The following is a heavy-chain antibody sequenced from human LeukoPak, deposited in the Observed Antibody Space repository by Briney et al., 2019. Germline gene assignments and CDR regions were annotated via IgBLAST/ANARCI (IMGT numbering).Heavy chain of an antibody. CDR3: ARVSGEGNYFDY. CDR1: GLTFSSYG. J-gene: IGHJ4*02. V-gene: IGHV3-33*01. CDR2: IWYDGSNK. Sequence: GGSLRLSCAASGLTFSSYGMHWVRQAPGKGLERVAVIWYDGSNKFYADSVKGRFTISRDNSKNTLYLQMDSLRADDTAVYYCARVSGEGNYFDYWGQGTLVTVSS.